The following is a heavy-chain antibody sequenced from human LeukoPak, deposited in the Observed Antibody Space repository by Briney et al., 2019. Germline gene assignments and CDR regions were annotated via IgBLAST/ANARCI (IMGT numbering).Heavy chain of an antibody. CDR3: ARDDFTAMGTNAFDI. CDR1: GGSISSYY. CDR2: MYTSGST. J-gene: IGHJ3*02. D-gene: IGHD5-18*01. Sequence: SETLSLTCTVSGGSISSYYWSWIRQPAGKGLEWIGRMYTSGSTNYNPSLKSRVTMSVDTSKKQFSLKLSSVTAADTAVYYCARDDFTAMGTNAFDIWGQGTMVTVSS. V-gene: IGHV4-4*07.